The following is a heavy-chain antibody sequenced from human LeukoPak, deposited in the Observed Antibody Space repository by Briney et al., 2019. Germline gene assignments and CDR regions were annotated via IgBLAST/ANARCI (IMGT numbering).Heavy chain of an antibody. D-gene: IGHD2-21*02. CDR2: IRSKAYGGTT. J-gene: IGHJ5*02. Sequence: PGGSLRLSCTASGFTFGDYAMSWVRQAPGKGLEWVGFIRSKAYGGTTEYAASVKGRFTISRDDSKSIAYLQMNSLKTEDTAVYYCTRDLPLGGDHEERWFDPWGQGTLVTVSS. V-gene: IGHV3-49*04. CDR1: GFTFGDYA. CDR3: TRDLPLGGDHEERWFDP.